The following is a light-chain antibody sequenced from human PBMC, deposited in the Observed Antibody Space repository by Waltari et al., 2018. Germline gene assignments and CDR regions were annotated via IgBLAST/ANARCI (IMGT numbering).Light chain of an antibody. CDR1: SSNLGSNY. CDR3: AAWDDSLSGVV. Sequence: QSVLTQPPSASGTPGQRVTISCSGSSSNLGSNYVYWYQQLPGPAPKLLNYRNNQRPSGVPDRFSGSKSGTSASLAISGLRSEDEADYYCAAWDDSLSGVVFGGGTKLTVL. J-gene: IGLJ2*01. V-gene: IGLV1-47*01. CDR2: RNN.